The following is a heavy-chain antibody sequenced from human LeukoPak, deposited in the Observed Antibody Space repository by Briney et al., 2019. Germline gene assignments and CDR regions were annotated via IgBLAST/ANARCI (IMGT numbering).Heavy chain of an antibody. V-gene: IGHV3-21*04. Sequence: TGGSLRLSCAASGFTFSSYSMNWVRQAPGKGLEWVSSISSSSSYIYYADSVKGRFTISRDNSKNTLYLQMNSLRAEDTAVYYCAKTAGYSSGPYYFDYWGQGTLVTVSS. D-gene: IGHD6-19*01. CDR2: ISSSSSYI. CDR1: GFTFSSYS. J-gene: IGHJ4*02. CDR3: AKTAGYSSGPYYFDY.